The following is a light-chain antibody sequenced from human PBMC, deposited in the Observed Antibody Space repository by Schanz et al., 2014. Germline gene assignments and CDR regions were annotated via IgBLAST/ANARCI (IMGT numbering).Light chain of an antibody. V-gene: IGLV2-8*01. CDR1: SSDVGGYNY. CDR2: EVS. J-gene: IGLJ3*02. Sequence: QSALTQPPSASGSLGQSVTISCTGTSSDVGGYNYVSWYQQHPGKAPKLMIYEVSKRPSGVPDRFSGSKSGNTASLTVSGLQAEDEADYYCQSYDSRLSAWVFGGGTKLTVL. CDR3: QSYDSRLSAWV.